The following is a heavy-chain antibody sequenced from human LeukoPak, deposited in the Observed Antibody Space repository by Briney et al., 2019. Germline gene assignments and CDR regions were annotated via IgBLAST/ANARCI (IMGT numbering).Heavy chain of an antibody. D-gene: IGHD4/OR15-4a*01. CDR2: IYHSGNT. J-gene: IGHJ4*02. CDR3: ARDRLYGAYDY. V-gene: IGHV4-4*02. CDR1: GGSISSSNW. Sequence: SETLSLTCTVSGGSISSSNWWSWVRQPPGKGLEWIGEIYHSGNTNYNPSLKSRVTISVDRSNNQFSLNVSSVTAADTAVYYCARDRLYGAYDYWGQGTLVTVSS.